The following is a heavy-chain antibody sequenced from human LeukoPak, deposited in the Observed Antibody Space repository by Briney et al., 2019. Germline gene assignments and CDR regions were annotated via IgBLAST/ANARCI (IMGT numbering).Heavy chain of an antibody. CDR2: IYYSGST. V-gene: IGHV4-61*08. Sequence: SETLSLTCTVSGGSISSGGYYWSWIRQHPGTGLEWIGYIYYSGSTNYNPSLKSRVTISVDTSKNQFSLKLSSVTAADTAVYYCAKVGCSVSCHCDYWGQGTLVTVSS. J-gene: IGHJ4*02. D-gene: IGHD2-2*01. CDR3: AKVGCSVSCHCDY. CDR1: GGSISSGGYY.